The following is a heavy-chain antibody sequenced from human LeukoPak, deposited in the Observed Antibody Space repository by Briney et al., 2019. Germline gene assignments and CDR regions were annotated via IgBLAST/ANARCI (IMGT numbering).Heavy chain of an antibody. V-gene: IGHV3-30*03. CDR2: ISYDGSNK. Sequence: GALRPPRGAFGFTLNSFCQHWVRQAPGQGLEWVAVISYDGSNKYYADSVKGRFTISRDNSKNTLYLQMNSLRADDTAVYYCATDLVATFNYWGQGAQVTVSS. D-gene: IGHD2-8*02. J-gene: IGHJ4*02. CDR3: ATDLVATFNY. CDR1: GFTLNSFC.